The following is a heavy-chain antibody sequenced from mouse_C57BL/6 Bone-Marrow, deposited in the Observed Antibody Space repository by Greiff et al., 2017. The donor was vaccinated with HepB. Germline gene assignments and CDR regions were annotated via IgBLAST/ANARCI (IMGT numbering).Heavy chain of an antibody. CDR3: ARPITTVVAHFDY. V-gene: IGHV1-81*01. Sequence: QVQLQHSGAELARPGASVKLSCKASGYTFTSYGISWVKQRTGQGLEWIGEIYPRSGNTYYNEKFKGKATLTADKSSSTAYMELRSLTSEDSAVYFCARPITTVVAHFDYWGQGTTLTVSS. CDR2: IYPRSGNT. CDR1: GYTFTSYG. J-gene: IGHJ2*01. D-gene: IGHD1-1*01.